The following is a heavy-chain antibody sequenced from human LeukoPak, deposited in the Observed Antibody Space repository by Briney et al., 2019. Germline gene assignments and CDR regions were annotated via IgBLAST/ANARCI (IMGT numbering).Heavy chain of an antibody. CDR3: ARVSAAVGRSFDY. CDR2: MNPNSGNT. D-gene: IGHD6-13*01. CDR1: GYTFTTYD. Sequence: ASVTVSCTASGYTFTTYDINWVRQATGQGLEWMGWMNPNSGNTGYAQKFQGRVTMTRNTSISTAYMELSSLRSEDTAVYYCARVSAAVGRSFDYWGQGTLVTVSS. V-gene: IGHV1-8*01. J-gene: IGHJ4*02.